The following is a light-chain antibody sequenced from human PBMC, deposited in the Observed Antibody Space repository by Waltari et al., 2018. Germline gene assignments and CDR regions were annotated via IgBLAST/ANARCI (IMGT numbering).Light chain of an antibody. CDR1: QSVSSSY. Sequence: EIVLTQSPGTLSLSPGERATLSCRASQSVSSSYLAWYQQKPGQAPRLLIYGASSRATGIPDRFSGSWSGTDFTLTISRLEPEDFAVYYCQQYGSSPRTFGQGTKLEI. V-gene: IGKV3-20*01. CDR3: QQYGSSPRT. J-gene: IGKJ2*01. CDR2: GAS.